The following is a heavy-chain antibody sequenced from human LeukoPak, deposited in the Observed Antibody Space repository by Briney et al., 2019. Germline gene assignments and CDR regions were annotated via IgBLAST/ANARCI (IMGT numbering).Heavy chain of an antibody. J-gene: IGHJ6*02. CDR1: GFTFSNYA. D-gene: IGHD3-22*01. V-gene: IGHV3-23*01. Sequence: GSLRLSCAASGFTFSNYAMSWVRQAPGKGLEWVSGISGSGGSTYYADSVKGRFTISRDNSKNTLYLQMNSLRAEDTAVYHCAKRVLYYYDSSGDYGMDVWGQGTTVTVSS. CDR2: ISGSGGST. CDR3: AKRVLYYYDSSGDYGMDV.